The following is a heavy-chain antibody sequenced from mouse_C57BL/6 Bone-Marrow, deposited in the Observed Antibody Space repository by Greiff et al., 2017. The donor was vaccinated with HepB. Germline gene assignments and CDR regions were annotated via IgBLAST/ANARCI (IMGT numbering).Heavy chain of an antibody. CDR3: ASGRDYDGAWFAY. D-gene: IGHD2-4*01. V-gene: IGHV1-55*01. CDR2: IYPGSGST. J-gene: IGHJ3*01. Sequence: VQLQQPGAELVKPGASVKMSCKASGYTFTSYWITWVKQRPGQGLEWIGDIYPGSGSTNYNEKFKSKATLTVDTSSSTAYMQLSSLTSEDSAVYYCASGRDYDGAWFAYWGQGTLVTVSA. CDR1: GYTFTSYW.